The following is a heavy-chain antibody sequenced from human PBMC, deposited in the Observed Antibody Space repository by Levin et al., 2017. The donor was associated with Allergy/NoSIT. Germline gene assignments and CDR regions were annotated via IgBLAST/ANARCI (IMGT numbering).Heavy chain of an antibody. CDR1: GFTFSSYA. V-gene: IGHV3-23*01. CDR2: ISGSGSST. CDR3: AKEGHCSGGSCYYYGMDV. J-gene: IGHJ6*02. Sequence: GGSLRLSCAASGFTFSSYAMSWGRQAPGKGLEWVSAISGSGSSTYYADSVKGRFTISRDNSKNTLYLQMNSLRAEDTAVYYCAKEGHCSGGSCYYYGMDVWGQGTTVTVSS. D-gene: IGHD2-15*01.